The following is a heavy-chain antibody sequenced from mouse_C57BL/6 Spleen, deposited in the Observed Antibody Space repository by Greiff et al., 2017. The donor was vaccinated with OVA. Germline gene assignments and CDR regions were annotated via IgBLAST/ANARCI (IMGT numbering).Heavy chain of an antibody. Sequence: VHVKQSGPELVKPGASVKISCKASGYSFTGYYMNWVKQSPEKSLEWIGEINPSTGGTTYNQKFKAKATLTVDKSSSTAYMQLKSLTSEDSAVYYCARKTGYYFDYWGQGTTLTVSS. J-gene: IGHJ2*01. CDR2: INPSTGGT. D-gene: IGHD4-1*01. CDR1: GYSFTGYY. V-gene: IGHV1-42*01. CDR3: ARKTGYYFDY.